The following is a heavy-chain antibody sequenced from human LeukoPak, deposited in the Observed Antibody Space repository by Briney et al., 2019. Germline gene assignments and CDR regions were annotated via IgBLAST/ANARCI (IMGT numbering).Heavy chain of an antibody. CDR2: IYSGGST. CDR3: ARGARYCSSTSCYSDDAFDI. Sequence: GGSLRLSCAASGFTFSSNYMNWVRQAPGKGLEWVSVIYSGGSTYYADSVKGRFTISRDNSKNTLYLQMNSLRAEDRAVYYCARGARYCSSTSCYSDDAFDIWGQGTMVTVSS. J-gene: IGHJ3*02. CDR1: GFTFSSNY. V-gene: IGHV3-66*02. D-gene: IGHD2-2*01.